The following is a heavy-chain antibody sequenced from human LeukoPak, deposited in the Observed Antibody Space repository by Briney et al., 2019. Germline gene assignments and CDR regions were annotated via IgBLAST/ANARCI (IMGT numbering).Heavy chain of an antibody. CDR1: GYTFIGYY. Sequence: ASVKVSCKASGYTFIGYYMHWVRQAPGQGLEWMGWINPNSGGTNYAQKFQGRVTMTRDTSISTAYMELSRLRSDDTAVYYCARGVSSSWYYFDYWGQGTLITVSS. CDR3: ARGVSSSWYYFDY. D-gene: IGHD6-13*01. CDR2: INPNSGGT. V-gene: IGHV1-2*02. J-gene: IGHJ4*02.